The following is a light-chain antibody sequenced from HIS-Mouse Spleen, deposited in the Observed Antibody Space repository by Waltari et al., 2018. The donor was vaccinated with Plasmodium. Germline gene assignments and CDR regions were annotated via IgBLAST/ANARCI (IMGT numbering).Light chain of an antibody. CDR2: CES. Sequence: EIVMMQSPATLSVSPGERATLSCSASQSVSSNFAWYQQKPGQAPRLLIYCESTRATGIPARFSGSGSGTEFTLTISSLQSEDFAVYYCQQYNNWSFTFGPGTKVDIK. V-gene: IGKV3-15*01. CDR1: QSVSSN. J-gene: IGKJ3*01. CDR3: QQYNNWSFT.